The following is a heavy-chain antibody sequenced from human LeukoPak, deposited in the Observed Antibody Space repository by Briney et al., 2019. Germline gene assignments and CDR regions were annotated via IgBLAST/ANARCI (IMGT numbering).Heavy chain of an antibody. D-gene: IGHD6-13*01. CDR2: IYYRGTT. CDR1: GGPISSDY. J-gene: IGHJ4*02. CDR3: ARGYSSSWNYFDY. Sequence: KPSETLSLTCTVSGGPISSDYWSRIRQPPGKGLEWIGYIYYRGTTNYNPSLESRVTISVDTSKNQFSLKLSSVTAADTAVYYCARGYSSSWNYFDYWGQGTLVTVSS. V-gene: IGHV4-59*08.